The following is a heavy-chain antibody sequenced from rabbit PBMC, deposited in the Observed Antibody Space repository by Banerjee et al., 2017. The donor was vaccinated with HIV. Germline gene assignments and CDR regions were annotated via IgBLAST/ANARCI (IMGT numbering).Heavy chain of an antibody. V-gene: IGHV1S7*01. CDR2: ISTGDGST. CDR3: VRELAGVIGWNFNL. J-gene: IGHJ4*01. D-gene: IGHD4-1*01. Sequence: QLKETGGGLVQPGGSLTLSCTASGFTISSSYWMSWVRQAPGKGLEWIGYISTGDGSTYYASWVNGRFTISSHNAQNTLYLQLNSLTAADTATYFCVRELAGVIGWNFNLWGPGTLVTVS. CDR1: GFTISSSY.